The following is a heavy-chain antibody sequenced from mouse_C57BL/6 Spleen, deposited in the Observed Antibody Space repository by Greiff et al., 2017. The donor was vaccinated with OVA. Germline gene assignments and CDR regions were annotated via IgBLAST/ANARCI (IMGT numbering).Heavy chain of an antibody. J-gene: IGHJ2*01. Sequence: VQLQQPGAELVMPGASVKLSCKASGYTFTSYWMHWVKQRPGQGLEWIGEIDPSDSYTNYNQKFKGKSTLTVDKSSSTAYMQLSSLTSEDSAVYYCARGGDYDYFDGWGQGTTLTVSS. CDR2: IDPSDSYT. D-gene: IGHD2-4*01. CDR1: GYTFTSYW. CDR3: ARGGDYDYFDG. V-gene: IGHV1-69*01.